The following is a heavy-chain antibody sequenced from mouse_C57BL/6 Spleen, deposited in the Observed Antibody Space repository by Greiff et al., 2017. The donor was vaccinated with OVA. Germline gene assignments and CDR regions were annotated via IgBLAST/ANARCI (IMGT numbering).Heavy chain of an antibody. CDR2: ISYDGSN. CDR1: GYSITSGYY. Sequence: EVQLQESGPGLVKPSQSLSLTCSVTGYSITSGYYWNWIRQFPGNKLEWMGYISYDGSNNYNPSLKNRISITRDTSKNQFFLKLNSVTTEDTATYYCASLLLLPYYFDYWGQGTTLTVSS. J-gene: IGHJ2*01. V-gene: IGHV3-6*01. D-gene: IGHD1-1*01. CDR3: ASLLLLPYYFDY.